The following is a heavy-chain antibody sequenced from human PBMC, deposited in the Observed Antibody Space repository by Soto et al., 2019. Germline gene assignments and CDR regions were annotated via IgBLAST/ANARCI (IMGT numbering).Heavy chain of an antibody. CDR2: ISTSSSNI. Sequence: GGSLRLSCVASRFSFSEYTMSWVRQAPGKGLDWVSTISTSSSNIFYAASVKGRFTVSRDNAKNTLYLQMDNLRAEDTAVYFCERGLGGGQVAADLDYWGKGTLFTVSS. D-gene: IGHD3-3*01. J-gene: IGHJ4*02. V-gene: IGHV3-21*06. CDR3: ERGLGGGQVAADLDY. CDR1: RFSFSEYT.